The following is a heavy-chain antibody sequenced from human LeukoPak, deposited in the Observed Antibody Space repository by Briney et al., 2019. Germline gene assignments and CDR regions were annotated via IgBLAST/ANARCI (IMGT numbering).Heavy chain of an antibody. V-gene: IGHV4-59*01. CDR2: IYYSGST. J-gene: IGHJ4*02. Sequence: SETLSLTCTVSGGSISSYYWSWIQLPPGKGLEWIGYIYYSGSTNYNPSLKSRVTISVDTSKNQFSLKLSSVTAADTAVYYCARNPTYYDILTGYSPEGNFDYWGQGTLVTVSS. CDR1: GGSISSYY. D-gene: IGHD3-9*01. CDR3: ARNPTYYDILTGYSPEGNFDY.